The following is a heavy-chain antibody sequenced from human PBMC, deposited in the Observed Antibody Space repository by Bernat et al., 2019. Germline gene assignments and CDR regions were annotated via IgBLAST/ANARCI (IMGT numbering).Heavy chain of an antibody. Sequence: EVQLVESGGGLVQPGGSLRLSCAASGFTVSSNYMSWVRQAPGKGLEWVSGINWNGGSTGYADSVKGRFTISRDNAKNSLYLQMNSLRAEDTALYYCARSGLAVVVTHYGMDVWGQGTTVTVSS. V-gene: IGHV3-20*04. CDR3: ARSGLAVVVTHYGMDV. D-gene: IGHD3-22*01. J-gene: IGHJ6*02. CDR2: INWNGGST. CDR1: GFTVSSNY.